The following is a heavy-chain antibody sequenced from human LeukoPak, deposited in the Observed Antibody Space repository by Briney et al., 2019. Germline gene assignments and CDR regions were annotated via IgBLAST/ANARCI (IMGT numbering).Heavy chain of an antibody. V-gene: IGHV3-23*01. CDR3: AKSPGSTYLFDY. CDR1: GFTFSSYG. D-gene: IGHD2-2*01. J-gene: IGHJ4*02. CDR2: VSGNGGST. Sequence: PGRSLRLSCAASGFTFSSYGMHWVRQAPGKGLEWVSAVSGNGGSTNYADSVKGRFTISRDNSKNTVYLQMNSLRAEDTAVYYCAKSPGSTYLFDYWGQGTLVTVSS.